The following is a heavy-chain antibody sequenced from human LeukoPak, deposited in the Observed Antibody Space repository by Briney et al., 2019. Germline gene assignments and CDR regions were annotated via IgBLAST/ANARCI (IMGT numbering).Heavy chain of an antibody. CDR1: GYTFTSYG. CDR3: ARTRISASPDWFDP. D-gene: IGHD1-20*01. Sequence: ASVKVSCKASGYTFTSYGISWVRQAPGQGLEWMGWISAYNGNTNYAQKLQGRVTMTTDTSTSTAYMELRSLRSDDTAVYYCARTRISASPDWFDPWGQGTLVTVSS. CDR2: ISAYNGNT. J-gene: IGHJ5*02. V-gene: IGHV1-18*01.